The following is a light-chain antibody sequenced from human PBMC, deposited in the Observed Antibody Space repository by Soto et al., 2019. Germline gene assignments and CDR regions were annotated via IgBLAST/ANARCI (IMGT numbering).Light chain of an antibody. Sequence: DIQMTQSPSTLSASVGDRVTITCRASQSISSWLAWYQQKPGKAPKLLIYKASSLESGVPSRFSGSGSGTEFTHTISSLQSDDFATYYCQQYNSYETFGQGTKVEIK. V-gene: IGKV1-5*03. CDR1: QSISSW. CDR2: KAS. CDR3: QQYNSYET. J-gene: IGKJ1*01.